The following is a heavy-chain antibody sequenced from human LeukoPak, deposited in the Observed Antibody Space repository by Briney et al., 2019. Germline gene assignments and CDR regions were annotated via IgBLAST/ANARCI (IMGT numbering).Heavy chain of an antibody. J-gene: IGHJ4*02. CDR3: ARWSMATNGYYFDY. V-gene: IGHV3-23*01. CDR2: ISGSGGST. D-gene: IGHD5-24*01. Sequence: GGSLRLSCAASGFTFSSYAMNWVRQAPGKGLEWVSTISGSGGSTYYADSVKGRFTISRDNAKNSLYLQMDSLRAEDTAVYYCARWSMATNGYYFDYWGQGTLVTVSS. CDR1: GFTFSSYA.